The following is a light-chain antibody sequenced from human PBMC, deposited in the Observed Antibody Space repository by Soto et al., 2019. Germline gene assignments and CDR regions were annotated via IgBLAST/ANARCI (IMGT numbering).Light chain of an antibody. CDR3: QQYNNWPLT. Sequence: EIVMTQSPATLSVSPVERATLSCMASHRVSSYLAWYQQKPGQAPRLLIYGASTRATGIPARFSGSGSGTEFTLTISSLQSEDFAVYYCQQYNNWPLTFGAGTKVDIK. CDR2: GAS. CDR1: HRVSSY. J-gene: IGKJ4*01. V-gene: IGKV3-15*01.